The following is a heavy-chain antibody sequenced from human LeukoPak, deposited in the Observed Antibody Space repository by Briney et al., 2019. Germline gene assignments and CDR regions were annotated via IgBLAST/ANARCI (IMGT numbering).Heavy chain of an antibody. CDR3: ARSSYEDYYDSSGAFDY. V-gene: IGHV3-21*01. CDR1: GFTFSSYS. D-gene: IGHD3-22*01. J-gene: IGHJ4*02. Sequence: TGGSLRLSCAASGFTFSSYSMNWARQAPGKGLEWVSSISSSSSYIYYADSVKGRFTISRDNAKNSLYLQMNSLRAEDTAVYYCARSSYEDYYDSSGAFDYWGQGTLVTVSS. CDR2: ISSSSSYI.